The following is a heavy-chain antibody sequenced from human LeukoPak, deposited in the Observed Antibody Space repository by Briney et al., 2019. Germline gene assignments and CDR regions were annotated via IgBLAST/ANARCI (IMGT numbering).Heavy chain of an antibody. V-gene: IGHV3-21*01. CDR3: ARDDHFDYDFWSCYFSSGFEEKYYFDY. CDR2: ISSSSSYI. CDR1: GFTFSSYS. J-gene: IGHJ4*02. D-gene: IGHD3-3*01. Sequence: GGSLRLSCAASGFTFSSYSMNWVRQAPGKGLEWVSSISSSSSYIYYADSVKGRFTISRDNAKNSLYLQMNSLRAEDTAVYYCARDDHFDYDFWSCYFSSGFEEKYYFDYWGQGTVVTVSS.